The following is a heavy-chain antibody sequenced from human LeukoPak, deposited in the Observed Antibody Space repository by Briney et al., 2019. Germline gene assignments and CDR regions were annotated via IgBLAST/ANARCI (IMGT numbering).Heavy chain of an antibody. CDR3: XXXXPLGDTNRFDF. Sequence: GGSLRLSCAASGFTFASYAMHWVRQPPGKGLEWVTLLAYDGTNKQYADSVKGRFTISRDNSQNTVDLHMDSLRAEDTAAYYXXXXXPLGDTNRFDFWGQGILVTVSS. D-gene: IGHD1-14*01. V-gene: IGHV3-30*04. CDR2: LAYDGTNK. J-gene: IGHJ4*02. CDR1: GFTFASYA.